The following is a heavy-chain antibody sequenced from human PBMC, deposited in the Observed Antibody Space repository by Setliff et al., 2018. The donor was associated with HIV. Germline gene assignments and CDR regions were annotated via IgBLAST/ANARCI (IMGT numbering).Heavy chain of an antibody. CDR1: GASINTINHL. CDR2: VYFTGDA. J-gene: IGHJ3*01. Sequence: SETLSLTCAVSGASINTINHLWDWIRQPPGEGLEWIGSVYFTGDAYYNPSLKSRVTLSVDTSKNLFSLELRSVTAADTAVYYCVRHISPVDAFDVWGQGTMVTVSS. V-gene: IGHV4-39*01. D-gene: IGHD3-3*02. CDR3: VRHISPVDAFDV.